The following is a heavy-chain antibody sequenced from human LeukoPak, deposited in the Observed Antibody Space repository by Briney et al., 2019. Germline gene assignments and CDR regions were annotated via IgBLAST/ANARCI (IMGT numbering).Heavy chain of an antibody. CDR1: GYTFTSYD. Sequence: ASVKVSCKASGYTFTSYDINWVRQATGQGLEWMGWMNPNSGNTGYAQKFQGRVTITRNTSISTAYMELSSLRSDDTAVYYCARGPFVARPGVSWFDPWGQGTLVTVSS. V-gene: IGHV1-8*03. J-gene: IGHJ5*02. CDR3: ARGPFVARPGVSWFDP. D-gene: IGHD6-13*01. CDR2: MNPNSGNT.